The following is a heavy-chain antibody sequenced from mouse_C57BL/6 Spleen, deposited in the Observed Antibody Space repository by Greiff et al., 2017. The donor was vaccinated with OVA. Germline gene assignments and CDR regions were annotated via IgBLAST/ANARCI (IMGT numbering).Heavy chain of an antibody. J-gene: IGHJ2*01. CDR3: TRKLGNY. V-gene: IGHV1-15*01. D-gene: IGHD4-1*01. CDR1: GYTFTDYE. CDR2: IDPETGGT. Sequence: VQLQESGAELVRPGASVTLSCKASGYTFTDYEMHWVKQTPVHGLEWIGAIDPETGGTAYNQKFKGKAILTADKSSSTAYMELRSLTSEDSAVYYCTRKLGNYWGQGTTLTVSS.